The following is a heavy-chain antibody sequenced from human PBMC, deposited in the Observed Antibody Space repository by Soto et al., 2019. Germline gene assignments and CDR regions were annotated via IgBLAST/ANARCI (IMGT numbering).Heavy chain of an antibody. CDR2: ISGSGGST. D-gene: IGHD3-3*01. V-gene: IGHV3-23*01. Sequence: EVQLLESGGGLVQPGGSLRLSCAASGFTFSSYAMSWVRQAPGKGLEWVSAISGSGGSTYYADSVKGRFTISRDNSKNTLYLQMNSLRAEDTAVYYCAKPALNYDFWSGYYTGFFDYWGQGTLVTVSS. J-gene: IGHJ4*02. CDR1: GFTFSSYA. CDR3: AKPALNYDFWSGYYTGFFDY.